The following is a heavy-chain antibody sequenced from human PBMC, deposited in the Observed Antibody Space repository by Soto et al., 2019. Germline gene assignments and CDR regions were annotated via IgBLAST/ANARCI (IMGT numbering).Heavy chain of an antibody. CDR2: ISLYSDGT. V-gene: IGHV1-18*01. CDR3: ARVVPVAEARIGP. J-gene: IGHJ5*02. Sequence: QVQLVQSGGEVKRPGASVKVSCKTSGYTFSNYGITWVRQAPGQPLEWLGWISLYSDGTNYAQKFQGRVSMTTDTSTTTAYMELRSLSSYDTAVYYCARVVPVAEARIGPWGQGPLVTVSS. CDR1: GYTFSNYG. D-gene: IGHD2-2*01.